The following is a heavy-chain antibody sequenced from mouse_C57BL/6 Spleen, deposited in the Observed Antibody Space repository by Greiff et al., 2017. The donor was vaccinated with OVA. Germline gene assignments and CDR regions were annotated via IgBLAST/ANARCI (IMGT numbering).Heavy chain of an antibody. J-gene: IGHJ3*01. CDR2: INPSNGGT. Sequence: VQLKQPGTELVKPGASVKLSCKASGYTFTSYWMHWVKQRPGQGLEWIGNINPSNGGTNYNEKFKSKATRTVDKSSSTAYMQLSSLTSEDSAVYDCAREAIYYYGSSYLAWFAYWGQGTLVTVSA. V-gene: IGHV1-53*01. CDR1: GYTFTSYW. CDR3: AREAIYYYGSSYLAWFAY. D-gene: IGHD1-1*01.